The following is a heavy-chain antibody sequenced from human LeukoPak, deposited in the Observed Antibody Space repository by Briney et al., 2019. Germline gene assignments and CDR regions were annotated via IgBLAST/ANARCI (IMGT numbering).Heavy chain of an antibody. CDR3: AKDSSYGNYYYYGMDV. CDR2: ISWNSGSI. V-gene: IGHV3-9*01. Sequence: GGSLRLSCAASGFTFDDYAMHWVRQAPGKGLEWVSGISWNSGSIGYADSVKGRFTISRDNAKNSLYLQMNSLRAEDTALYYCAKDSSYGNYYYYGMDVWGQGITVTVSS. J-gene: IGHJ6*02. D-gene: IGHD5-18*01. CDR1: GFTFDDYA.